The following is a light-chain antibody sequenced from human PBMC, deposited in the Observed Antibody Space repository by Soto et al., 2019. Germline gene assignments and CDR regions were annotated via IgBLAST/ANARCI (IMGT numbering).Light chain of an antibody. Sequence: DIQMTQSPSTRPASVGDRVTITCRASQTISSWLAWYQQKPGKAPDLLIYDASSLESGVPSRFSGSGSGTEFTLTISSLQPDDFATYYCQQYNSYSEWTFGQGTKVDIK. CDR2: DAS. CDR1: QTISSW. J-gene: IGKJ1*01. V-gene: IGKV1-5*01. CDR3: QQYNSYSEWT.